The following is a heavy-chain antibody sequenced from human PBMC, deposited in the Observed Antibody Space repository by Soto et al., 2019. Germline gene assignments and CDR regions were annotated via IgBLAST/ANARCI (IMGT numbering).Heavy chain of an antibody. J-gene: IGHJ6*03. V-gene: IGHV1-3*01. CDR2: INAGNGNT. D-gene: IGHD3-10*01. CDR3: ARGSMVRGVIVGYYYMDV. Sequence: ASVKVSCKASGYTFTSYAMHWVRQAPGQRLEWMGWINAGNGNTKYSQKFQGRVTITRDTSASTAYMELSSLRSEDTAVYYCARGSMVRGVIVGYYYMDVWGKGTTVTVSS. CDR1: GYTFTSYA.